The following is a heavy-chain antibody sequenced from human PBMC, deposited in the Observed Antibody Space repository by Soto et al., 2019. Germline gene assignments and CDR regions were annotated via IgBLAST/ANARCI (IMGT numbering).Heavy chain of an antibody. Sequence: GASVKVSCKASGGTFSSYAISWVRQAPGQGLEWMGGIIPIFGTANYAQKFQGRVTITADKSTSTAYMELSSLRSEDTAVYYCARAPLYYDSSGYYFDYWGQGTLVTVSS. CDR1: GGTFSSYA. V-gene: IGHV1-69*06. CDR2: IIPIFGTA. CDR3: ARAPLYYDSSGYYFDY. J-gene: IGHJ4*02. D-gene: IGHD3-22*01.